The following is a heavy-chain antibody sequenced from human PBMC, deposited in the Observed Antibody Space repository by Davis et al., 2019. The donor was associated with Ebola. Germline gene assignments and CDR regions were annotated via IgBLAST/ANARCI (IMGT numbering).Heavy chain of an antibody. CDR1: GYTFTAYY. CDR3: ARAQFPTTSDH. Sequence: ASVKVSCKASGYTFTAYYIHWVRQAPGQGLEWMGRINPNSGGTNYAQNVQGRVTMTTDTSTSTAYMEVGSLRSDDTAVYYCARAQFPTTSDHWGQGTLVTVSS. J-gene: IGHJ4*02. D-gene: IGHD1-1*01. V-gene: IGHV1-2*06. CDR2: INPNSGGT.